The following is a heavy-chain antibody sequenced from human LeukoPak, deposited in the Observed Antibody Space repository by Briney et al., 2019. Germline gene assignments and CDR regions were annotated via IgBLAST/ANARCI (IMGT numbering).Heavy chain of an antibody. CDR2: IYYSGST. D-gene: IGHD3-22*01. V-gene: IGHV4-59*08. CDR3: ARLPRYYDSSGYQYYFDY. J-gene: IGHJ4*02. CDR1: GGSISSYY. Sequence: SETLSLTCTVSGGSISSYYWSWIRQPPGKGLEWIGYIYYSGSTIYNPSLKSRVTISVDTSKNQFSLKLSSVTAADTAVYYCARLPRYYDSSGYQYYFDYWGQGTLVTVSS.